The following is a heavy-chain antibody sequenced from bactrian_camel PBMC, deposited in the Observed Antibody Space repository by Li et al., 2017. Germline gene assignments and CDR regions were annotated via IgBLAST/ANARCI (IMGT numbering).Heavy chain of an antibody. D-gene: IGHD5*01. CDR3: ATGAAGFCFLRAAYFRY. Sequence: VQLVESGGGLVQPGGSLRLSCAASGFTFSSSDMSWVRQAPGKGLEWVSAINSGGGSTYCADSVKGRFTISHDNAKKTLYLQMNSLKPEDTAMYYCATGAAGFCFLRAAYFRYWGQGTQVTVS. CDR2: INSGGGST. J-gene: IGHJ6*01. V-gene: IGHV3S40*01. CDR1: GFTFSSSD.